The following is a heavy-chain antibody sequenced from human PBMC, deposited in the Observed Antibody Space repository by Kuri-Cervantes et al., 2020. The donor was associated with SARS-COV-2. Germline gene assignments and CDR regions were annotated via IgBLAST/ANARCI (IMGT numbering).Heavy chain of an antibody. D-gene: IGHD2-2*01. CDR3: AKPPHCSSTSCYGGYYMDV. CDR1: GFTFGDYA. CDR2: IRYDGSNK. J-gene: IGHJ6*03. V-gene: IGHV3-30*02. Sequence: GESLKISCTASGFTFGDYAMSWVRQAPGKGLEWVAFIRYDGSNKYYADSVKGRFTISRDNSKNTLYLQMNSLRAEDTAVYYCAKPPHCSSTSCYGGYYMDVWGKGTTVTVSS.